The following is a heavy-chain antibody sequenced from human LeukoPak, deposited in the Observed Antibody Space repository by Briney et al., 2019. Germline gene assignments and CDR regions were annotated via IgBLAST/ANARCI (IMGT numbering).Heavy chain of an antibody. CDR2: MNPITGNT. J-gene: IGHJ5*02. D-gene: IGHD2-15*01. CDR3: ARVDFHDRSWSFDP. CDR1: GYTFSNFD. V-gene: IGHV1-8*01. Sequence: ASVKVSCKASGYTFSNFDIVWVRQATGQGLEWMGWMNPITGNTGYAQKFQGRVTMTRDTSTETAYMQLTSLRFDDSAVYYCARVDFHDRSWSFDPWGQGTLVTVSS.